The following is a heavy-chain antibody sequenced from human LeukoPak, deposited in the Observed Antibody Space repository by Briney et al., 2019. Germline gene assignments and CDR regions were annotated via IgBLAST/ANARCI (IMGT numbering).Heavy chain of an antibody. D-gene: IGHD4-17*01. CDR2: IYHSGST. CDR1: GGSISSGGYS. V-gene: IGHV4-30-2*01. J-gene: IGHJ5*02. CDR3: VRCRTDYGDYWWFDP. Sequence: PSQTLSLTCAVSGGSISSGGYSWSWIRQPPGKGLEWIGYIYHSGSTYYNPSLKSRVTISVDRSKNQFSLKLSSVTAADTAVYYCVRCRTDYGDYWWFDPWGQGTLVTVSS.